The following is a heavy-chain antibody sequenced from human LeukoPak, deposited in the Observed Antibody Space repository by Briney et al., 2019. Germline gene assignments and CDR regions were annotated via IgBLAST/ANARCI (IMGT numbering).Heavy chain of an antibody. V-gene: IGHV3-7*05. CDR3: ARIRGAFDV. CDR1: GLTFTTYW. D-gene: IGHD3-10*01. Sequence: GGSLRLSCVDPGLTFTTYWMTWVRQAPGKGLEWVANIHQGGSEKYYADSVRGRFTISRDNAKNSVFLQMNSLRAEDTAVYYCARIRGAFDVWGQGTMVTVSS. J-gene: IGHJ3*01. CDR2: IHQGGSEK.